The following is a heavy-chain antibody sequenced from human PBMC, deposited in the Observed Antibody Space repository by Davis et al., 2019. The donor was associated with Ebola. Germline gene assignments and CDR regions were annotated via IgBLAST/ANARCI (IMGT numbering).Heavy chain of an antibody. CDR3: AKGGAGIASTAFDY. Sequence: GESLKISCVVSGFTFRSYAMSWVRQAPGMGLEWVSTISGSGDSTFYADSVKGRFTISRDNSKSTLYLQMNSLRADDTAVYYCAKGGAGIASTAFDYWGQRTLVTVSS. D-gene: IGHD6-13*01. J-gene: IGHJ4*02. CDR1: GFTFRSYA. CDR2: ISGSGDST. V-gene: IGHV3-23*01.